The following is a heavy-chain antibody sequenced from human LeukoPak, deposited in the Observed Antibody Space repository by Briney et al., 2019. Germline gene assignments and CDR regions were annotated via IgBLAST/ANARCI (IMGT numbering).Heavy chain of an antibody. D-gene: IGHD3-22*01. CDR1: GFSFSGYA. CDR2: ITGSGGIT. V-gene: IGHV3-23*01. Sequence: GGSLRLSCAASGFSFSGYAMAWVRQAPGKGLERVSGITGSGGITYYTDSVKGRFTISRDNSKNTLYLQMDSLRTEDTAMYYCAKRDYYETSDFYPLFDYWGQGTLVTVSS. CDR3: AKRDYYETSDFYPLFDY. J-gene: IGHJ4*02.